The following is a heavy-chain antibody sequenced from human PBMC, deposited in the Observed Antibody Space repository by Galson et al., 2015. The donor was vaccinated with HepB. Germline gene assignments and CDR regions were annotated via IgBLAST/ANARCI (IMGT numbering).Heavy chain of an antibody. Sequence: SLRLSCAVSGSPFSNFWMTWVRQAPGKGLEWVANIKQDGNEKYYVDSVKGRFTISRDNAKNSLYLQMNSLRVGDTAVYYCARRADFWSGYFGYYYHYMDVWGKGTTVTVSS. CDR3: ARRADFWSGYFGYYYHYMDV. V-gene: IGHV3-7*01. D-gene: IGHD3-3*01. CDR1: GSPFSNFW. CDR2: IKQDGNEK. J-gene: IGHJ6*03.